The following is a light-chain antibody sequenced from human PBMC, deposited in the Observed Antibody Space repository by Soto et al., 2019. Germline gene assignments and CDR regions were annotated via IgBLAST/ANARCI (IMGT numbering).Light chain of an antibody. CDR1: QSISSY. Sequence: DIQMTQSPSSLSASVGDRVTITCRASQSISSYLNWYQQKPGKAPKLLIYDASSLQRGVPSRFSGSGSGTDFTLTISSLQPEDVATYYCQQRYSTPWTFGQGTKVEIK. V-gene: IGKV1-39*01. CDR2: DAS. J-gene: IGKJ1*01. CDR3: QQRYSTPWT.